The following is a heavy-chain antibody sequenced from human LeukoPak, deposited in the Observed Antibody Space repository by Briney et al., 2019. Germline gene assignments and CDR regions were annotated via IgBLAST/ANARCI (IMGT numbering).Heavy chain of an antibody. D-gene: IGHD3-22*01. CDR1: GFTFSSYW. CDR3: ARWAAYYYDSSGYYY. V-gene: IGHV3-7*01. CDR2: IKQDGSEK. J-gene: IGHJ4*02. Sequence: PGGSLRLSCAASGFTFSSYWMSWVRQAPGKGLEWVANIKQDGSEKYYVDSVKGRFTISRDNAKNSLYLQMNSLRAEDTAVYYCARWAAYYYDSSGYYYWGQGTLVTVSS.